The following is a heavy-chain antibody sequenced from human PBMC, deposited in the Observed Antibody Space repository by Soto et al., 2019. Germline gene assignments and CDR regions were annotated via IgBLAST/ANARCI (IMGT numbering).Heavy chain of an antibody. J-gene: IGHJ3*01. CDR2: IYSGGST. CDR1: GFTVSSNY. CDR3: ARGVAVAGYAFDL. V-gene: IGHV3-53*01. Sequence: PGGSLRLSCAASGFTVSSNYMSWVRQAPGKGLEWVSVIYSGGSTYYADSVKGRFTISRDNSKNTLYLQMNSLRAEDTAVYYCARGVAVAGYAFDLWGQGTMVTVSS. D-gene: IGHD6-19*01.